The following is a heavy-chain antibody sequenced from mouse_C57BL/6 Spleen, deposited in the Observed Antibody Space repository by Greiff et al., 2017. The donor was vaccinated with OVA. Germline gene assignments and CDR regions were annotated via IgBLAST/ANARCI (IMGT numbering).Heavy chain of an antibody. CDR3: ARAFITTVVGYFDV. CDR1: GYSFTDYN. J-gene: IGHJ1*03. D-gene: IGHD1-1*01. Sequence: EVQLQQSGPELVKPGASVKISCKASGYSFTDYNMNWVKQSNGKSLEWIGVINHNYGTTSYNQKFKGKATLTVDQSSSTAYMQLNSLTSEDSAVYYCARAFITTVVGYFDVWGTGTTVTVSS. V-gene: IGHV1-39*01. CDR2: INHNYGTT.